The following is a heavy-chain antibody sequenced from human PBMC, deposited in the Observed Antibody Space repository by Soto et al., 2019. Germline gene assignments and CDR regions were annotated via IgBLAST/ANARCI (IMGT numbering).Heavy chain of an antibody. V-gene: IGHV1-2*02. J-gene: IGHJ4*02. Sequence: ASVKVSCKASGYTFTDYYMHWVRQAPGQGLEWMGWINPNSGATSYAQRFQGRVTMTRDTSISTAYMELSRLTSDDTAVYYCAREGGDIVQMVYALPWYWGQGTLVTVS. D-gene: IGHD2-8*01. CDR2: INPNSGAT. CDR1: GYTFTDYY. CDR3: AREGGDIVQMVYALPWY.